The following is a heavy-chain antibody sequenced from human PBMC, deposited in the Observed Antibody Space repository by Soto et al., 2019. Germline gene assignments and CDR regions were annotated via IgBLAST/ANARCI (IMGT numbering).Heavy chain of an antibody. CDR2: IFPIFGTA. Sequence: QVQLVQSGAEVKKPGSSVKVSCKASVGTFSSYAISWVRQAPGQGLEWMGGIFPIFGTANYAQKFQGRVTITADESTNTAYMELSSLRSEDTAVYYCARHVPAAGYYYGMDVWGQGTTVTVSS. CDR1: VGTFSSYA. V-gene: IGHV1-69*12. J-gene: IGHJ6*02. D-gene: IGHD2-2*01. CDR3: ARHVPAAGYYYGMDV.